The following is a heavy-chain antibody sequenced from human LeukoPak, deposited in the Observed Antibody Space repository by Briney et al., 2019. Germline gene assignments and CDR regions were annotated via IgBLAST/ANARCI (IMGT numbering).Heavy chain of an antibody. J-gene: IGHJ5*02. CDR2: ISSSSSTI. D-gene: IGHD3-3*01. CDR3: ARANYDFWSGYYTYIGYNWFDP. V-gene: IGHV3-48*01. CDR1: GFTFSSNA. Sequence: PGGSLRLSCAASGFTFSSNAMSWVRQVPGKGLEWVSYISSSSSTIYYADSVKGRFTISRDNAKNSLYLQMNSLRAEDTAVYYCARANYDFWSGYYTYIGYNWFDPWGQGTLVTVSS.